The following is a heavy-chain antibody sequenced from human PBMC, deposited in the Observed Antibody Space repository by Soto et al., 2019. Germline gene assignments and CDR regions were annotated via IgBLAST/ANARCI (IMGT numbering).Heavy chain of an antibody. CDR2: IYYDGST. J-gene: IGHJ6*02. CDR1: GGSISTGAYH. CDR3: ARGSAGRFLGVYYGVDV. Sequence: QVRLQESGPGLVKPSQTLSLTCTVSGGSISTGAYHWNWIRQHPGKGLDWIGYIYYDGSTYYNSSLKSRLNISLDTSKHQFSLRLTSVTAADTAVYYCARGSAGRFLGVYYGVDVWGQGTTVTVSS. D-gene: IGHD3-3*01. V-gene: IGHV4-31*03.